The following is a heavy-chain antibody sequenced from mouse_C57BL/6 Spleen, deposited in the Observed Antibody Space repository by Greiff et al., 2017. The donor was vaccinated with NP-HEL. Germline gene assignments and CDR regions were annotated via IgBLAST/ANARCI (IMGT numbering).Heavy chain of an antibody. CDR3: ARGINWAYYFDH. CDR1: GYAFSSSW. J-gene: IGHJ2*01. D-gene: IGHD4-1*01. V-gene: IGHV1-82*01. Sequence: QVQLQQSGPELVKPGASVKISCKASGYAFSSSWMNWVKQRPGKGLEWIGRIYPGDGDTNYNGKFKGKATLTADKSSSTAYMQLSSLTSEDSAVYFCARGINWAYYFDHWGQGTTLTVSS. CDR2: IYPGDGDT.